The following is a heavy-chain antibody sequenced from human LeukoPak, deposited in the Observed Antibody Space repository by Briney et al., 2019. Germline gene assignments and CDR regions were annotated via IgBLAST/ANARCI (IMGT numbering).Heavy chain of an antibody. V-gene: IGHV4-59*01. CDR3: ARASDFWSGYYLDY. J-gene: IGHJ4*02. Sequence: PSETLSLXCTVSGGSISSYYWSWLRQPPGKGMELIGYIYYSGSTNYNPSLKSRLTISVDTSKNQFSLKLSSVAAADTAVYYCARASDFWSGYYLDYWGQGTLVTVSS. D-gene: IGHD3-3*01. CDR2: IYYSGST. CDR1: GGSISSYY.